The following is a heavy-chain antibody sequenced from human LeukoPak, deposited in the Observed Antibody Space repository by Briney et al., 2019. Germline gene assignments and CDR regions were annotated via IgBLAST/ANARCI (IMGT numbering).Heavy chain of an antibody. D-gene: IGHD3-22*01. J-gene: IGHJ6*02. Sequence: GGSLRLSCAASGFTFSSYSMNWVRQAPGKGLEWVSYISSSSSTIYYADSVKGRFTISRDNAKNTLDLQMNSLRAEDTAVYYCARDTYYYNSSAFYHYYYGMDVWGQGTTVTVSS. CDR3: ARDTYYYNSSAFYHYYYGMDV. V-gene: IGHV3-48*04. CDR1: GFTFSSYS. CDR2: ISSSSSTI.